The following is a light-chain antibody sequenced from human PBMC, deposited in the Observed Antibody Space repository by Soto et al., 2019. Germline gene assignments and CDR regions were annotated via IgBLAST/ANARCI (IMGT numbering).Light chain of an antibody. CDR2: AAS. V-gene: IGKV1-39*01. Sequence: DIQMTQSPSSLSASVGARVTITCRASQSISSYLNWYQQKPGKAPKLLIYAASSLQSGVPSRFSGSGSGTDFTLTISSLQPEDFATYYCQQRYSTPFTFGPGTKVDIK. CDR1: QSISSY. CDR3: QQRYSTPFT. J-gene: IGKJ3*01.